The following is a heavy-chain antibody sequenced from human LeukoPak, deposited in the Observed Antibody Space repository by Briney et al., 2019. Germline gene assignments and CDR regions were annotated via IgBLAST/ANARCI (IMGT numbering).Heavy chain of an antibody. Sequence: PSETLSLTCTVSGDSINCGSYYWSWIRQPAGKGLEWMGRIYTGGSTGYNPSLESRISISVDTSKNQFSLQLSSVTAADTAVYYCESQWHGGAYATWGQGILVTVSS. CDR3: ESQWHGGAYAT. V-gene: IGHV4-61*02. D-gene: IGHD2-21*01. CDR1: GDSINCGSYY. CDR2: IYTGGST. J-gene: IGHJ4*02.